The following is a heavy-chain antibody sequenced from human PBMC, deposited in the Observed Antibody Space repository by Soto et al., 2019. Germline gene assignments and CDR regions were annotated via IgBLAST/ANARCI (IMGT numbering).Heavy chain of an antibody. CDR2: IYYHGNT. J-gene: IGHJ4*01. D-gene: IGHD6-19*01. V-gene: IGHV4-39*01. CDR1: GGSISSSSYF. CDR3: ARHDGFSSGWIFGY. Sequence: PSETLSLTCTVSGGSISSSSYFWGWIRQPPGKGLEWIGTIYYHGNTYSNPSLKSRVTISVDTSNNQLSLKLRSVTAADTAVYYCARHDGFSSGWIFGYWGHGTLVTVS.